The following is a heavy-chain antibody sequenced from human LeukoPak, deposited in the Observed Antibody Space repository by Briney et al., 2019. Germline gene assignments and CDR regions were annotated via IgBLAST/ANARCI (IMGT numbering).Heavy chain of an antibody. V-gene: IGHV1-8*01. CDR1: RYTFTSYV. Sequence: GASVKVSYKASRYTFTSYVINWVRQATGQGLEWMGWMNPNSGNTGYAQKFQGRVTMTRNTSISTAYMELSSLRSEDTAVYYCARGGAKPYRFLQLGYWGQGPLVTVSS. J-gene: IGHJ4*02. CDR2: MNPNSGNT. CDR3: ARGGAKPYRFLQLGY. D-gene: IGHD5-24*01.